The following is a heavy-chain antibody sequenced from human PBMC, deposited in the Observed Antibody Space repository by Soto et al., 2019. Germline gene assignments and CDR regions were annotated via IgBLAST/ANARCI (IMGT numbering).Heavy chain of an antibody. J-gene: IGHJ3*02. CDR3: ARGGGYSGYDHDAFDI. CDR1: GGTFSSYA. Sequence: ASVKVSCKASGGTFSSYAISWVRQAPGQGLEWMGGIIPIFGTANYAQKFQGRVTITADESTSTAYMELSSLRSEDTAVYYCARGGGYSGYDHDAFDIWGQGTMVTVSS. D-gene: IGHD5-12*01. V-gene: IGHV1-69*13. CDR2: IIPIFGTA.